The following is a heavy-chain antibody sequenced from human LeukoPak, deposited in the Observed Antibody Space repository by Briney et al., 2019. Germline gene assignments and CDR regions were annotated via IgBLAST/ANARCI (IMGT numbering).Heavy chain of an antibody. CDR2: IIPIFGTA. J-gene: IGHJ4*02. CDR1: GGTFSSYA. V-gene: IGHV1-69*06. Sequence: ASVKVSCNASGGTFSSYAISWVRQAPGQGLEWMGGIIPIFGTANYAQKFQGRVTITADKSTSTAYMELSSLRSEDTAVYYCAREGYCRSTSFYEGSLDYWGQGTLVTVSS. CDR3: AREGYCRSTSFYEGSLDY. D-gene: IGHD2-2*01.